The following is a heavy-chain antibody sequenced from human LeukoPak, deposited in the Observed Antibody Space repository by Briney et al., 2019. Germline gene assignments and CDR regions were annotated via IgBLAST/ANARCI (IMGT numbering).Heavy chain of an antibody. CDR3: VSFYETY. J-gene: IGHJ4*02. D-gene: IGHD2-2*01. V-gene: IGHV3-74*01. Sequence: GGSLRLSCAASGNYWMHWVRQAPGKGLVWVSHINGDGSWTTYADSVKGRFTISKDNAKNTVYLQMNNLRAEDTAVYYCVSFYETYWGRGTLATVSS. CDR2: INGDGSWT. CDR1: GNYW.